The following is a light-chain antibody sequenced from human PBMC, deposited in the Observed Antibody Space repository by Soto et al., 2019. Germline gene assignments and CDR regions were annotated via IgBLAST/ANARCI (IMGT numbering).Light chain of an antibody. Sequence: DIVLTQSPATLSLSPGERATLYCGASQRVSSYLAWYQQKPGQAPRLLIYDASNRATGTPARFSGSGSGTDFTLTINSLEPEDSAVYYCQQRSNWPSITFGQGTRLEIK. CDR1: QRVSSY. CDR2: DAS. CDR3: QQRSNWPSIT. V-gene: IGKV3-11*01. J-gene: IGKJ5*01.